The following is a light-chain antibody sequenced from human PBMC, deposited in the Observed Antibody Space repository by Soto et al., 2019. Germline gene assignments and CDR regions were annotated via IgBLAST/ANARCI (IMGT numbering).Light chain of an antibody. V-gene: IGKV1-8*01. CDR3: QQYYSYPGT. J-gene: IGKJ3*01. CDR1: QGISSY. CDR2: AAS. Sequence: AIRMTQSPSSLSASTGDRVTITCRASQGISSYLAWYQQKPGKAPKLLIYAASTLRSGVPSRFSGSGSGTDFTLTISCLQSEDFATHYCQQYYSYPGTFGPGTKVDIK.